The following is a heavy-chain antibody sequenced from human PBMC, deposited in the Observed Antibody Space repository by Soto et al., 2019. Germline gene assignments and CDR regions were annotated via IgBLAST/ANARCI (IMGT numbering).Heavy chain of an antibody. V-gene: IGHV4-31*03. CDR2: IYCSGST. D-gene: IGHD3-10*01. CDR1: GGSISSGGYY. CDR3: ARYGSGSYYPTTFDY. Sequence: QVQLQESGPGLVKPSQTLSLTCTVSGGSISSGGYYWSWIRQHPGKGLECIGYIYCSGSTYYNPSPNSRVSLSVDASENQFSLKLPSVTAPDTPVYYCARYGSGSYYPTTFDYWGQGTLLTVSS. J-gene: IGHJ4*02.